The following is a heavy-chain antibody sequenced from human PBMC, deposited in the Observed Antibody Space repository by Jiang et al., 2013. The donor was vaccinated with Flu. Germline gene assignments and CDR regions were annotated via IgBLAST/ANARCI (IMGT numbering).Heavy chain of an antibody. CDR3: ARDQMSYYYDSSSYYPYNWFDP. CDR2: IYTSGST. Sequence: TLSLTCTVSGGSISSYYWSWIRQPAGKGLEWIGRIYTSGSTNYNPSLKSRVTMSVDTSKNQFSLKLSSVTAADTAVYYCARDQMSYYYDSSSYYPYNWFDPWGQGTLVTVSS. CDR1: GGSISSYY. V-gene: IGHV4-4*07. J-gene: IGHJ5*02. D-gene: IGHD3-22*01.